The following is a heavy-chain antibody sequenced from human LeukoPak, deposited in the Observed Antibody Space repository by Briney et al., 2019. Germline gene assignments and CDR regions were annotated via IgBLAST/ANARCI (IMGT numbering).Heavy chain of an antibody. D-gene: IGHD4-17*01. CDR3: ARALTVTTVWCDP. Sequence: GGSLRLSCAASGFTFSSYSMNWVRQAPGKGLEWVSSISSSSSYIYYADSVKGRFTFSSDNAKNALYLQMNRLRAEDTAVYYCARALTVTTVWCDPSGQGTLVTVSS. V-gene: IGHV3-21*01. CDR2: ISSSSSYI. CDR1: GFTFSSYS. J-gene: IGHJ5*02.